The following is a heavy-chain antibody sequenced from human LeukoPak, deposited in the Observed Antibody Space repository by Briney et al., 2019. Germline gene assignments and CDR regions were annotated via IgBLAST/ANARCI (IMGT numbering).Heavy chain of an antibody. Sequence: MPSETLSLTCTVSGGSISSSSYYWGWIRQPPGKGLEWIGSIYYSGSTYYNPSLKSRVTISVDTSKNQFSLKLSSVTAADTAVYYCARVDMITFGGVIHTYYFDYWGQGTLVTVSS. V-gene: IGHV4-39*01. J-gene: IGHJ4*02. CDR1: GGSISSSSYY. CDR2: IYYSGST. CDR3: ARVDMITFGGVIHTYYFDY. D-gene: IGHD3-16*02.